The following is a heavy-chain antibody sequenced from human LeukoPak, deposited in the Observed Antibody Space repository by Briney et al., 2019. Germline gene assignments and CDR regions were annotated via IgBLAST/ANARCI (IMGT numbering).Heavy chain of an antibody. CDR3: AREYPLTYYFDY. J-gene: IGHJ4*02. Sequence: SETLSLTCIVSGGSINSYYWNWIRQPAGKGLEWIGRIYSSGSTNYNPSLKSRVTMSVDTSKNQFSLKLSSVTAADTAVYYCAREYPLTYYFDYWGQGTLVTVSS. CDR1: GGSINSYY. V-gene: IGHV4-4*07. CDR2: IYSSGST. D-gene: IGHD2-2*02.